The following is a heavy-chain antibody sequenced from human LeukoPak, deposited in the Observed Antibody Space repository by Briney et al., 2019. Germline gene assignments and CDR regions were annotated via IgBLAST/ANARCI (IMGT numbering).Heavy chain of an antibody. CDR3: ASGRYGDYHFDY. J-gene: IGHJ4*02. D-gene: IGHD4-17*01. CDR1: GFTFSDYY. V-gene: IGHV3-11*01. CDR2: ISSGGSTI. Sequence: GGSLRLSCAASGFTFSDYYMSWIRQAPGKGLEWVSYISSGGSTIYYADSVKGRITISRDNAKKSLYLQMNSLRAEDTAVYYCASGRYGDYHFDYWGQGTLVTVSS.